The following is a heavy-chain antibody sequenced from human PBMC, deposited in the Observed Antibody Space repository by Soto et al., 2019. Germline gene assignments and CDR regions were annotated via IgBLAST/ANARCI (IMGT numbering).Heavy chain of an antibody. CDR3: ARAVELVVVTTIPGWFDT. CDR2: IYYSGNI. V-gene: IGHV4-31*03. CDR1: GGSISSGGYY. D-gene: IGHD2-21*02. J-gene: IGHJ5*02. Sequence: QVQLQESGPGLVKPSQTLSLTCTVSGGSISSGGYYWNWIRQHPGKGLEWIGYIYYSGNIYYNPSLKTRVTISADTSKKQFSLTLTSVTAADTAVYYCARAVELVVVTTIPGWFDTWGQGTLVTVSS.